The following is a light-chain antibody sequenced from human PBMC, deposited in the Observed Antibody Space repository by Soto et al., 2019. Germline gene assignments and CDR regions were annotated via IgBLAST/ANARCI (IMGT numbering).Light chain of an antibody. Sequence: EIVLTQSPGTLSLSPGERATLSCRASQSVSNSLAWYQQKPGQTPRLLIYGASSRATGIPDRFSGSGSGTDFTLTISRLEPEDFAAYYCQQYGSSSLTFGGGTKVEIK. V-gene: IGKV3-20*01. CDR1: QSVSNS. CDR2: GAS. CDR3: QQYGSSSLT. J-gene: IGKJ4*01.